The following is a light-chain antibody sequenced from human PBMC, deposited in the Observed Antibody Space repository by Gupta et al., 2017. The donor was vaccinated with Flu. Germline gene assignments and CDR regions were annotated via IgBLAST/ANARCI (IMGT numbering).Light chain of an antibody. Sequence: ISCRSSQGLVYSDGNTYLHWFQQRPGQSPMRLIYQVSYRDSGVPDRFSGSGSGTDFTLKISRVEAEDVGIYFCMQGAHWPWAFGQGTTVEIK. CDR2: QVS. V-gene: IGKV2-30*01. CDR1: QGLVYSDGNTY. CDR3: MQGAHWPWA. J-gene: IGKJ1*01.